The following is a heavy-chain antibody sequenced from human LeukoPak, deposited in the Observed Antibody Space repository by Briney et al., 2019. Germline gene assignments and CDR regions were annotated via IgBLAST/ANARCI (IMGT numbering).Heavy chain of an antibody. J-gene: IGHJ3*02. CDR1: GGSLSRYY. V-gene: IGHV4-59*01. Sequence: SETLSLTCTVSGGSLSRYYWSWIRQPPGKGLERTGYIYYSGSTHYNPSLKSRVTLSVDTSKNPFSLKLSSVTAADTAVYYCAGERRGGATIFGVVDDAFDIWGQGTMVTVSS. D-gene: IGHD3-3*01. CDR2: IYYSGST. CDR3: AGERRGGATIFGVVDDAFDI.